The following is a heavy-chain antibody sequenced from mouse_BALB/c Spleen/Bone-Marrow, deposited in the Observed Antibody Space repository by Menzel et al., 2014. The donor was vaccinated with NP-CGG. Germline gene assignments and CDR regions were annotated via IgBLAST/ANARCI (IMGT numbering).Heavy chain of an antibody. CDR2: ILPGNGGT. J-gene: IGHJ4*01. CDR3: ARRRWLRRSYYALDY. V-gene: IGHV1-9*01. Sequence: VQLQQSGPELMKPGASVKISCKATAYKFSTYWIEWVKQKPGHGLEWIGGILPGNGGTNCSEKFKDKATFTAETSSNTAYMQLRSLTSEVSAVYYCARRRWLRRSYYALDYWGQGTSVTVSS. CDR1: AYKFSTYW. D-gene: IGHD2-2*01.